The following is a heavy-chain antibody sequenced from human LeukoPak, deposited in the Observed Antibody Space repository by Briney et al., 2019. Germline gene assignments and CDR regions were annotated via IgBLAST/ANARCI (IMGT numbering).Heavy chain of an antibody. J-gene: IGHJ5*02. CDR3: ARVQRGYSGRTTPQNNWFDP. CDR1: GYSISSGYY. CDR2: IYHSGST. V-gene: IGHV4-38-2*02. Sequence: SETLSLTCTVSGYSISSGYYWGWIRQPPGKGLEWIGSIYHSGSTHYNPSLKSRVTISVDTSKNQFSLKLSSVTAADTAVYYCARVQRGYSGRTTPQNNWFDPWGQGTLVTVSS. D-gene: IGHD5-12*01.